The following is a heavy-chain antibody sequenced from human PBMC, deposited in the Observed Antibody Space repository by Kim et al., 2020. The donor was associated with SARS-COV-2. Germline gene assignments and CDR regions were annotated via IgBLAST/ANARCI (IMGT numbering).Heavy chain of an antibody. V-gene: IGHV1-18*01. Sequence: ASVKVSCKASGYTFTSYGISWVRQAPGQGLEWMGWISAYNGNTNYAQKLQGRVTMTTDTSTSTAYMELRSLRSDDTAVYYCARGRSITMIVGRPDSTEYFQLWGQGTLVTVSS. J-gene: IGHJ1*01. D-gene: IGHD3-22*01. CDR3: ARGRSITMIVGRPDSTEYFQL. CDR2: ISAYNGNT. CDR1: GYTFTSYG.